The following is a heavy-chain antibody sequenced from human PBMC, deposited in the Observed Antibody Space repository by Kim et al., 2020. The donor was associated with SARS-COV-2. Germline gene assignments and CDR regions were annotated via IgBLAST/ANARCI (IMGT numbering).Heavy chain of an antibody. J-gene: IGHJ5*02. Sequence: RGSTKYNPSLQRRDTISVDKSKNQYSLKLSSVTAADTAVYYCASDNWFDPWGQGTLVTVYS. CDR3: ASDNWFDP. CDR2: RGST. V-gene: IGHV4-4*02.